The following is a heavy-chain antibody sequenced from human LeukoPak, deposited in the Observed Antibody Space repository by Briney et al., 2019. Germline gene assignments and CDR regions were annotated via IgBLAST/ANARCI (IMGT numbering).Heavy chain of an antibody. Sequence: GESLRLSCAASGFTVSNNYMTWVHQAPGKGLEWVSVIYSGGSTYYADSVKGRFTISRDNSKNTLYLQMNSLRAEDTAVYYCARDRKIQAPPTFDCWGQGTLVTVSS. CDR1: GFTVSNNY. CDR3: ARDRKIQAPPTFDC. J-gene: IGHJ4*02. CDR2: IYSGGST. D-gene: IGHD5-18*01. V-gene: IGHV3-66*01.